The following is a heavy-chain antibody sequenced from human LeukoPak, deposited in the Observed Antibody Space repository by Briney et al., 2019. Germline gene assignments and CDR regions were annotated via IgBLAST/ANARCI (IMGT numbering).Heavy chain of an antibody. J-gene: IGHJ4*02. Sequence: PGTSLRLSCAASGFTFISYAIHWVRQAPGKGLEWVAVISFHGTDTFYADSVKGRFTISRDNAKNSLYLQMNSLRAEDTAVYYCARRGNLWCFRYWGQGTLVTVSS. CDR1: GFTFISYA. CDR2: ISFHGTDT. CDR3: ARRGNLWCFRY. D-gene: IGHD2-21*01. V-gene: IGHV3-30*04.